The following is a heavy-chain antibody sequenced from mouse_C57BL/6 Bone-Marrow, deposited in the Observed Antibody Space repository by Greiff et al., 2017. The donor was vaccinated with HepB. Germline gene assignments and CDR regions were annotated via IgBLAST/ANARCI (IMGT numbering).Heavy chain of an antibody. CDR2: IWRGGST. V-gene: IGHV2-5*01. CDR1: GFSLTSYG. D-gene: IGHD3-3*01. J-gene: IGHJ3*01. Sequence: QVQLKQSGPGLVQPSQSLSITCTVSGFSLTSYGVHWLRQSPGKGLEWLGAIWRGGSTDYNAAFMYRLSSTKDNSKSQVFFKMNSLQADDTAIYYCALPWGTGAWFAYWGQGTLVTVSA. CDR3: ALPWGTGAWFAY.